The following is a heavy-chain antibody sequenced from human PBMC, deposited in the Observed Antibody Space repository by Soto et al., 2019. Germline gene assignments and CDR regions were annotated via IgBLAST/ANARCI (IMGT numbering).Heavy chain of an antibody. CDR2: ISSSSSYI. V-gene: IGHV3-21*01. CDR1: GFTFSSYS. Sequence: GGSLRLSCAASGFTFSSYSMNWVRQAPGKGLEWVSSISSSSSYIYYADSVKGRFTISRDNAKNSLYLQMNSLRAEDTAVYYCARVRATLEWFNWFDPWGQGTLVTVSS. J-gene: IGHJ5*02. CDR3: ARVRATLEWFNWFDP. D-gene: IGHD3-3*01.